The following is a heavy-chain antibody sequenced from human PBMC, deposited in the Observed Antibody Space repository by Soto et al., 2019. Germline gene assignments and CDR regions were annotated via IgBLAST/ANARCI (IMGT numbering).Heavy chain of an antibody. CDR2: IKTKVESYAT. CDR3: TRRYCSGGGCYSDFDY. CDR1: GFTLSGFD. Sequence: EVQLVESGGGLVQPGGSLKLSCAASGFTLSGFDIHWVRQASGEGLEWVGRIKTKVESYATELAASVKGRFTTSRDDPKNTSYLEMNSLKTDDTAVYYCTRRYCSGGGCYSDFDYWGQGTLVTVSS. D-gene: IGHD2-15*01. V-gene: IGHV3-73*01. J-gene: IGHJ4*02.